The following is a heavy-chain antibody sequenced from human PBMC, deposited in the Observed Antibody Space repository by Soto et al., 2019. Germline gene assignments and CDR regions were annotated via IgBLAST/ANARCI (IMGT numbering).Heavy chain of an antibody. Sequence: PSETLSLTCAVSGYSISSGYYWGWIRQPPGKGLEWIGSIYHSGSTYYNPSLKRRVTISVDTSKNQFSLKLSSVTAADTAVYYCARDYVEPDAISWFDTWGQGTLVTVSS. J-gene: IGHJ5*02. CDR3: ARDYVEPDAISWFDT. CDR2: IYHSGST. D-gene: IGHD2-2*02. CDR1: GYSISSGYY. V-gene: IGHV4-38-2*02.